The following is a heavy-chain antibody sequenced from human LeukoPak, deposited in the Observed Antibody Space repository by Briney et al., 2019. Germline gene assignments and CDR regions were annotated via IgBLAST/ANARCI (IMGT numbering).Heavy chain of an antibody. V-gene: IGHV4-39*02. Sequence: SETLSLTCTVSGGSIISNNHYWGWTRQPPGKGLEWFGSISYSGGTAYNPSLRSRVTISVDTSKTQFPLKVNSVTAADTAVYYCAREVEYYDSSGYRPHAFDIWGQGTLVTVST. J-gene: IGHJ3*02. CDR3: AREVEYYDSSGYRPHAFDI. CDR2: ISYSGGT. CDR1: GGSIISNNHY. D-gene: IGHD3-22*01.